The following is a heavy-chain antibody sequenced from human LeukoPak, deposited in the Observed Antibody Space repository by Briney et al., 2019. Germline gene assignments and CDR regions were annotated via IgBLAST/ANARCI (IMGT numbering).Heavy chain of an antibody. D-gene: IGHD3-22*01. V-gene: IGHV5-51*01. CDR3: ARRPYLYYYDSSGYYQLPAVDFDY. CDR2: IYPGDSDT. J-gene: IGHJ4*02. CDR1: GYSFTSYW. Sequence: GESLKISCKGSGYSFTSYWIGWVRQMPGKGLEWMGIIYPGDSDTRYSPSFQGQVTISADKSISTAYLQWSSLKASDTAMYYCARRPYLYYYDSSGYYQLPAVDFDYWGQGTLVTVSS.